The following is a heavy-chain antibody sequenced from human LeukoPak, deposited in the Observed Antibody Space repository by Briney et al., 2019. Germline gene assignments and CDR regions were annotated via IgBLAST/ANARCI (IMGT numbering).Heavy chain of an antibody. J-gene: IGHJ4*02. CDR1: GYTFTSYY. Sequence: ASVKVSCKASGYTFTSYYMHWVRQAPGQGLEWMGIIDSSDGSTSYAQRFQGRVTMTRDTSTSTIYMEMNSLRSEDTAVYYCARSKRNFDCWGQGTLVTVCS. CDR3: ARSKRNFDC. V-gene: IGHV1-46*01. CDR2: IDSSDGST.